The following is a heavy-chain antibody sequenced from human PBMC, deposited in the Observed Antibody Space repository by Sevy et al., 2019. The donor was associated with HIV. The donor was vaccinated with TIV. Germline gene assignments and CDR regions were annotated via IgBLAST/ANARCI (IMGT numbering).Heavy chain of an antibody. CDR2: VYASSST. J-gene: IGHJ6*03. Sequence: SETLSLTCTVSGGSISGYYWSWIRQPAGKGLEWIGRVYASSSTNYNPSLRSRVTISVDTSRNQFSLNLQSATAADTAVYYCAREDFGSSWLYYYIDVWGKGTPVTVSS. CDR3: AREDFGSSWLYYYIDV. V-gene: IGHV4-4*07. CDR1: GGSISGYY. D-gene: IGHD6-13*01.